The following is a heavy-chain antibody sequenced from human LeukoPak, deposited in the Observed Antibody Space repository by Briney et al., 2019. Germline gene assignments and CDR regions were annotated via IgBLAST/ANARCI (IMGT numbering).Heavy chain of an antibody. D-gene: IGHD6-19*01. CDR3: ARAAVAAEWFDP. Sequence: ASVKVSCKASGYTFTSYAMHWVRQAPGQRLEWMGWINAGNGNTKYSQKFQGRVTITRDTSASTAYMELSSLRSEDTAVYYCARAAVAAEWFDPWGQGTLVTVSS. J-gene: IGHJ5*02. CDR1: GYTFTSYA. CDR2: INAGNGNT. V-gene: IGHV1-3*01.